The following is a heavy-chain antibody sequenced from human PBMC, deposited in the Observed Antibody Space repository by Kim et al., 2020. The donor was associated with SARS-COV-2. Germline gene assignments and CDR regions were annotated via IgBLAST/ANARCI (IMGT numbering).Heavy chain of an antibody. J-gene: IGHJ4*02. D-gene: IGHD1-26*01. CDR2: ISYDGSNK. CDR1: GFTFSSYG. Sequence: GGSLRLSCAASGFTFSSYGMHWVRQAPGKGLEWVAVISYDGSNKYYADSVKGRFTISRDNSKNTLYLQMNSLRAEDTAVYYCAKGWGTSGSYPRAVLWGQGTLVTVSS. V-gene: IGHV3-30*18. CDR3: AKGWGTSGSYPRAVL.